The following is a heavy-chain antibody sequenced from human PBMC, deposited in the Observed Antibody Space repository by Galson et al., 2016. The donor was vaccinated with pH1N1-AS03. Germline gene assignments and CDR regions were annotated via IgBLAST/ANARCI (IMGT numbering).Heavy chain of an antibody. CDR2: ISNRGST. J-gene: IGHJ4*02. CDR1: GDSISTYY. CDR3: AAYKYVDTYFDN. D-gene: IGHD1-1*01. Sequence: TLSLTCSVSGDSISTYYWTWIRQPPGKGLDWIGYISNRGSTNYNPSLKSRVTMSVDKSRNQLSLKLNSLTAADTAVYYCAAYKYVDTYFDNWGQGTLVTVSS. V-gene: IGHV4-59*01.